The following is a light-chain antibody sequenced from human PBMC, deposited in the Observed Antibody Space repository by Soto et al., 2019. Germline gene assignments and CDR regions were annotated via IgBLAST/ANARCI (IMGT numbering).Light chain of an antibody. J-gene: IGKJ2*01. Sequence: EIVLTQSPAPLSFSPGERATRSCRASQSVSSYLAWYKHKPGQAPRLLIYDASNWATGIPARVSRSGSGRDITLTISSLEPEDLAVDYGQQRNNWPYTFGQGTKLEIK. CDR3: QQRNNWPYT. V-gene: IGKV3-11*02. CDR1: QSVSSY. CDR2: DAS.